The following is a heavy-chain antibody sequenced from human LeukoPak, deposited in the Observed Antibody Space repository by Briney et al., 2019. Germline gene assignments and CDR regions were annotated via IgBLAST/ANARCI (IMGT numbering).Heavy chain of an antibody. CDR1: GFTFSDYD. J-gene: IGHJ4*02. D-gene: IGHD6-6*01. Sequence: PGGSLRLSCAVSGFTFSDYDMSWLRQPPGKGLEWVSYIRSSGSTIYYADSVKGRFTISRDNAKNSPYLQMNSLRAEDTAVYYCARDAYSTSSLDYWGRGTLVTVSS. CDR3: ARDAYSTSSLDY. V-gene: IGHV3-11*04. CDR2: IRSSGSTI.